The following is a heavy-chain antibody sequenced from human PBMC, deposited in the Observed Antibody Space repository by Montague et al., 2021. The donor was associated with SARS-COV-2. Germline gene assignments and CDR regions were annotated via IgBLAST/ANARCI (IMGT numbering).Heavy chain of an antibody. J-gene: IGHJ2*01. Sequence: SETLSLTCTVSGGPISTYYWSWIRQPPGKGLEWIGYIYYSGSTNYSPSLKSRVTISVDTSKNQFSLKLSSVTAADTAVYYCARDGYTSHKNYWYFDPWGRGTLVTVSS. D-gene: IGHD1-1*01. V-gene: IGHV4-59*12. CDR3: ARDGYTSHKNYWYFDP. CDR1: GGPISTYY. CDR2: IYYSGST.